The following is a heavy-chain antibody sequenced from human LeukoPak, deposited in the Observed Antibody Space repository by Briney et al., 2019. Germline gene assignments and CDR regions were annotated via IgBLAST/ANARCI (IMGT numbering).Heavy chain of an antibody. D-gene: IGHD5-18*01. V-gene: IGHV3-48*04. J-gene: IGHJ4*02. Sequence: GGSLRLSCAATGFILSDYTMNWVRQTPGKGLEWVSSITSSSKTIHYADSVKGRFTISRDNAKNSLYLQMNSLRVEDTAVYYCARDGDTTSKVDYWGQGTLVTVSS. CDR1: GFILSDYT. CDR2: ITSSSKTI. CDR3: ARDGDTTSKVDY.